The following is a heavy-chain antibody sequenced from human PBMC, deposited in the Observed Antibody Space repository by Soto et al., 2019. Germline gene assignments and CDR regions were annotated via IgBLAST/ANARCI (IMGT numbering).Heavy chain of an antibody. CDR1: GFTFSSYS. CDR2: ISSSSSYI. V-gene: IGHV3-21*01. Sequence: PGGSLRLSCAASGFTFSSYSMNWVRQAPGKGLEWVSSISSSSSYIYYADSVKGRFTISRDNAKNSLYLQMNSLRAEDTAVYYCARRGGEYQLPGPCYYYYYYMDVWGKGTTVTVSS. D-gene: IGHD2-2*01. CDR3: ARRGGEYQLPGPCYYYYYYMDV. J-gene: IGHJ6*03.